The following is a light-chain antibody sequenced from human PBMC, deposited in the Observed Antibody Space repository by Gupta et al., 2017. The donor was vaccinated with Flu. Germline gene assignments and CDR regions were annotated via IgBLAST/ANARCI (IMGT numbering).Light chain of an antibody. CDR2: QDT. J-gene: IGLJ2*01. CDR1: DVQQHA. Sequence: GQASTITFSGDDVQQHAVCWYQHKPGLPPFLVIYQDTKRRSRIPDRFSGSTSGTTATLTIRGTQSSDEADYHYQGWDSDTDHVVFGGGTKLTVL. CDR3: QGWDSDTDHVV. V-gene: IGLV3-1*01.